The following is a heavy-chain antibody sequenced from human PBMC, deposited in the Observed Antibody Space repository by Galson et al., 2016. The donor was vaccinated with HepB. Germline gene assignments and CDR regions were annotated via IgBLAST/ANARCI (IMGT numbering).Heavy chain of an antibody. V-gene: IGHV3-53*01. CDR3: ARVQTFYDYTWGTSRPRYFDY. CDR1: GFAVRSNF. CDR2: IYSGGST. Sequence: SLRLSCAVSGFAVRSNFMAWVRQAPGKGLEWVSLIYSGGSTSYADYVRGRFTISRDISKNTLFLEMLNLRAEDTAVYYCARVQTFYDYTWGTSRPRYFDYWGQGTLVTVSS. J-gene: IGHJ4*02. D-gene: IGHD3-16*02.